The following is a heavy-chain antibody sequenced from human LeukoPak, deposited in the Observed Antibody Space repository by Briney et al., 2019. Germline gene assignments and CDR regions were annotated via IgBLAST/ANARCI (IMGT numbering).Heavy chain of an antibody. D-gene: IGHD1-26*01. Sequence: PGGSLRLSCAASGSTFSTDAMHWVRQAPGKGLVWVAFIRYDGSDKYYAESVKGRFTISRDNSKNTLYLQMNSLRTEDTAVYYCAKANRGSYYGLGDYFDYWGQGTLVTVSS. J-gene: IGHJ4*02. CDR3: AKANRGSYYGLGDYFDY. CDR2: IRYDGSDK. CDR1: GSTFSTDA. V-gene: IGHV3-30*02.